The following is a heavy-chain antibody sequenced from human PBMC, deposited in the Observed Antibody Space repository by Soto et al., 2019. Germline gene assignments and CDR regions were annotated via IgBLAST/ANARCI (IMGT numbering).Heavy chain of an antibody. D-gene: IGHD6-19*01. J-gene: IGHJ4*02. Sequence: QVQLQQWGAGLLKPSETLSLTCAVYGGSFSGYYWSWIRQPPGKGLEWIGEINHSGSTNYNPSLKSRVTISVDTSKNQFSLKLSSVTAADTAVYYCARKFIAVAGKRGRGVFLDYRGQGTLVTVSS. CDR1: GGSFSGYY. V-gene: IGHV4-34*01. CDR3: ARKFIAVAGKRGRGVFLDY. CDR2: INHSGST.